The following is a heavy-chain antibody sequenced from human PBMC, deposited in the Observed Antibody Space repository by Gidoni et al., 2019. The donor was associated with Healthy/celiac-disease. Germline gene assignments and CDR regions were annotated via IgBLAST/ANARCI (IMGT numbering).Heavy chain of an antibody. CDR2: ISGSGGST. V-gene: IGHV3-23*01. J-gene: IGHJ3*02. Sequence: ELQLLESGGGLVQPGGSLSLSCSASGFTFSSYAMIWVRQDQGKGLEWVPAISGSGGSTYYAESGKGRFTISRDNSNNTLYLQMNSLRAEDTAVYYCAKDPLTYYYDSSGYYYEQGGAFDIWGQGTMVTVSS. CDR1: GFTFSSYA. D-gene: IGHD3-22*01. CDR3: AKDPLTYYYDSSGYYYEQGGAFDI.